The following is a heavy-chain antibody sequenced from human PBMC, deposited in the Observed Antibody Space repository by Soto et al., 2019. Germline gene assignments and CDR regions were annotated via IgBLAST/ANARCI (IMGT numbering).Heavy chain of an antibody. J-gene: IGHJ4*02. CDR2: ISSSSSYT. V-gene: IGHV3-11*06. D-gene: IGHD2-2*01. CDR3: ARGTRIAAFDY. Sequence: PGGSLRLSCAASGFTFSDYYMSWIRQAPGKGLEWVSYISSSSSYTNYADSVKGRFTISRDNAKNSLYLQMNSLRAEDTAVYYCARGTRIAAFDYWGQGTLVTVSS. CDR1: GFTFSDYY.